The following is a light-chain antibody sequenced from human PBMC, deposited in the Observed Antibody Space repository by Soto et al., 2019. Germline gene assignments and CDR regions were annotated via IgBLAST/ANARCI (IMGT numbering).Light chain of an antibody. J-gene: IGLJ2*01. Sequence: QLVLTQSPSASASLGASVKLTCILSRGHSSYAIAWHQQQPEKGPRYLMKLNSDGSHSKGDGIPDRFSGSSSGAERYLTISSLQSEDEADYYCQTWGTDIHVVFGGGTKLTVL. V-gene: IGLV4-69*01. CDR2: LNSDGSH. CDR1: RGHSSYA. CDR3: QTWGTDIHVV.